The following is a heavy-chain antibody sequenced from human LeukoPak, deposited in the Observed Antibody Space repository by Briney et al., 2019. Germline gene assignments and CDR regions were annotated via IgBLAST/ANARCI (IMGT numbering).Heavy chain of an antibody. D-gene: IGHD3-3*01. V-gene: IGHV3-74*01. Sequence: PGGSLRLSCAASGFTFSSYWMHWVRQAPGKGLVWVSRINSDGSSTSYADSVKGRFTISRDNAKNTPYLQMNSLRAEDTAVYYCARVINYDFWSGYYPLDYWGQGTLVTVSS. J-gene: IGHJ4*02. CDR1: GFTFSSYW. CDR2: INSDGSST. CDR3: ARVINYDFWSGYYPLDY.